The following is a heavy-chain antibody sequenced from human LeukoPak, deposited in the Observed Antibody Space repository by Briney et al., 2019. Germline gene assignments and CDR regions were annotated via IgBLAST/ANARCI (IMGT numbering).Heavy chain of an antibody. Sequence: GGSLRLSCAASGFTFDDYAMHWVRQAPGKGLEWVSGISWNSGSIGYADSVKGRFTISRDNAKNSLYLQMNSLRAEDMALYYCAKDSLPTVSPHEGGVSFDYWGQGTLVTVSS. CDR2: ISWNSGSI. D-gene: IGHD4-11*01. V-gene: IGHV3-9*03. CDR3: AKDSLPTVSPHEGGVSFDY. J-gene: IGHJ4*02. CDR1: GFTFDDYA.